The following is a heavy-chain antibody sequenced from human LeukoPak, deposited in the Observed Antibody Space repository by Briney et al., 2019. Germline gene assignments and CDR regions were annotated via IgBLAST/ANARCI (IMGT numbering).Heavy chain of an antibody. V-gene: IGHV4-34*01. Sequence: SETLSLTCTVSGGSISSYYWSWIRQPPGKGLEWIGEINHSGSTNYNPSLKSRVTISVDMSKNQFSLKLSSVTAADTAVYYCARVGRGITMVRGVINYFDYWGQGTLVTVSS. J-gene: IGHJ4*02. CDR2: INHSGST. CDR3: ARVGRGITMVRGVINYFDY. CDR1: GGSISSYY. D-gene: IGHD3-10*01.